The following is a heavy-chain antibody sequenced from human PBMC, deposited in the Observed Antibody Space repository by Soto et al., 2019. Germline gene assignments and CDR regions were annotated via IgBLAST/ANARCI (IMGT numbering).Heavy chain of an antibody. V-gene: IGHV3-23*01. CDR1: GFTFNNYA. J-gene: IGHJ4*02. CDR3: AKCFRNYAADNFDN. Sequence: EVQLLESGGGLVQPGGSLGLSCAASGFTFNNYAMSWVRQAPGKGLEWVSTITGGGAGTYYADSVKGRFTISRDNSNNMLYLQMNSLRVEDTALYYCAKCFRNYAADNFDNWGQGTLVTVSS. CDR2: ITGGGAGT. D-gene: IGHD4-4*01.